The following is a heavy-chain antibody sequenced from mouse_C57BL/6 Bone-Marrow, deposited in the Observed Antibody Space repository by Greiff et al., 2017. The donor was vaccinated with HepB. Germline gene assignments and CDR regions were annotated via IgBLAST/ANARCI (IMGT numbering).Heavy chain of an antibody. V-gene: IGHV1-82*01. J-gene: IGHJ3*01. D-gene: IGHD2-5*01. CDR1: GYAFSSSW. CDR2: IYPGDGDT. CDR3: ARYYSNYLAWFAY. Sequence: QVHLKQSGPELVKPGASVKISCKASGYAFSSSWMNWVKQRPGKGLEWIGRIYPGDGDTNYNGKFKGKATLTADKSSSTAYMQLSSLTSEDSAVYFCARYYSNYLAWFAYWGQGTLVTVSA.